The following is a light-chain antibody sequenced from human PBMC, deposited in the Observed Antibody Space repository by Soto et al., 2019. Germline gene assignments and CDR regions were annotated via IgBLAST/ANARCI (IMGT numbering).Light chain of an antibody. CDR2: GAS. Sequence: EIVMTQSPATLFVSPGESATLSCRASQSVTSNLAWYQQKPGQAPRLLIYGASTRATGIPGRFSGSGSGTEFTLTISRLQSEDLAVYYCQQYGSAWTFGQGTKVEIK. V-gene: IGKV3-15*01. CDR1: QSVTSN. J-gene: IGKJ1*01. CDR3: QQYGSAWT.